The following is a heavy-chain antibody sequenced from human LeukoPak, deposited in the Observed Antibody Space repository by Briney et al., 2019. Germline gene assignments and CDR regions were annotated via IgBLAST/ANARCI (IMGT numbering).Heavy chain of an antibody. V-gene: IGHV4-59*01. CDR2: ISYSGST. J-gene: IGHJ4*02. Sequence: PSETLSLTCIVSGGSISSYHWSWIRQPPGKGLEWIGYISYSGSTKYNPSLKSRVTMSLDTSKNQFSLNLSSVTAADTAVYYCARKGGGSYAPFDYWGQRTVVTVSS. CDR1: GGSISSYH. D-gene: IGHD3-22*01. CDR3: ARKGGGSYAPFDY.